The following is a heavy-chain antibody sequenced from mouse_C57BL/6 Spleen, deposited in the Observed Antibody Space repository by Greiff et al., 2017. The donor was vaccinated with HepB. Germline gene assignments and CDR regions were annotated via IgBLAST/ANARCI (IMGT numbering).Heavy chain of an antibody. D-gene: IGHD2-5*01. CDR1: GFNIKDDY. J-gene: IGHJ3*01. V-gene: IGHV14-4*01. Sequence: VQLQQSGAELVRPGASVKLSCTASGFNIKDDYMHWVKQRPEQGLEWIGWIDPENGDTEYASKFQGKATITADTSSNTAYLQLSSLTSEDTAVYYCTTPTIVAWFAYWGQGTLVTVSA. CDR3: TTPTIVAWFAY. CDR2: IDPENGDT.